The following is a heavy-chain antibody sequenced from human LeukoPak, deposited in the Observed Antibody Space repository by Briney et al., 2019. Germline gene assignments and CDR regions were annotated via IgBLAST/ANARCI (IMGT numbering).Heavy chain of an antibody. Sequence: ASVKVSCKASGYTFTSYGISWVRQAPGQGLEWMGWISAYNGNANYAQKLQGRVTMTTDTSTSTAYMELRSLRSDDTAVYYCARRLRGNDAFDIWGQGTMVTVSS. CDR1: GYTFTSYG. V-gene: IGHV1-18*01. D-gene: IGHD1-26*01. J-gene: IGHJ3*02. CDR2: ISAYNGNA. CDR3: ARRLRGNDAFDI.